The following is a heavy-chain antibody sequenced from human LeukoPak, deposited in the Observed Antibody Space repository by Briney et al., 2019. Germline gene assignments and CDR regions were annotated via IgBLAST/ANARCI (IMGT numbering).Heavy chain of an antibody. CDR1: GFTLSSFS. CDR2: INYKGGTT. Sequence: PGGSLRLSCAASGFTLSSFSMHWVRQSPGRGLEYVSAINYKGGTTYYADSVKGRFTISRDNSKSTLYLQMASLRDEDMAVYYCARVGPETAFDYWGQGTLVTVSS. J-gene: IGHJ4*02. CDR3: ARVGPETAFDY. V-gene: IGHV3-64*02. D-gene: IGHD1-14*01.